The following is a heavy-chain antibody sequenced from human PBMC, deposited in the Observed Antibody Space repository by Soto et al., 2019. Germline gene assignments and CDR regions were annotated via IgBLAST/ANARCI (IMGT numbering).Heavy chain of an antibody. CDR3: ARASRITIFGVVIIPFDY. J-gene: IGHJ4*02. V-gene: IGHV3-21*01. CDR1: GFTFSSYS. CDR2: ISSSSSYI. Sequence: EVQLVESGEGLVKPGGSLRLSCAASGFTFSSYSMNWVRQAPGKGLEWVSSISSSSSYIYYADSVKGRFTISRDNAKNSLYLQMNSLRAEDTAVYYCARASRITIFGVVIIPFDYWGQGTLVTVSS. D-gene: IGHD3-3*01.